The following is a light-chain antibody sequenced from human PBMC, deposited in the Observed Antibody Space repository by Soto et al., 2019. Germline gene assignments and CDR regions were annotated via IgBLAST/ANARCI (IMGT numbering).Light chain of an antibody. CDR2: AAS. J-gene: IGKJ1*01. Sequence: RMTQSPSSFSASTGDRVTITCRASQGISSYLAWYQQKPGKAPKLLIYAASTLHSGVPSRFSGSGSETDFTLTISSLEPEDFATYYCQQNYITPPTTFGQGTKVDIK. V-gene: IGKV1-8*01. CDR1: QGISSY. CDR3: QQNYITPPTT.